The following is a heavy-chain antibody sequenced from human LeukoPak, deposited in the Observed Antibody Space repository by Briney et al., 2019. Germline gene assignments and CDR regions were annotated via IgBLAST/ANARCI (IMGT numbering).Heavy chain of an antibody. CDR3: ARDLNYDFWSGNIDY. V-gene: IGHV3-74*01. Sequence: GGSLRLSCAASGFTFSSYWMHWVRQAPGKGLVWVSRINSVGSSTSYADSVKGRFTISRDNAKNTLYLQMNSLRAEDTAVYYCARDLNYDFWSGNIDYWGQGTLVTVSS. CDR2: INSVGSST. CDR1: GFTFSSYW. D-gene: IGHD3-3*01. J-gene: IGHJ4*02.